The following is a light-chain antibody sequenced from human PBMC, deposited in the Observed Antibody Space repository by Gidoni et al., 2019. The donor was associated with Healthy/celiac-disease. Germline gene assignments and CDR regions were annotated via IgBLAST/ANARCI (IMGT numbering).Light chain of an antibody. CDR1: QSVSSSY. CDR2: GAS. J-gene: IGKJ1*01. V-gene: IGKV3-20*01. CDR3: QQYGSSPET. Sequence: EIVLTQSPGTLSLSPGERATLSCRASQSVSSSYLAWYQQQPGQAPRLLIYGASGRATGIPDRFSGSGSGTDFTLTISRLEPEAFAVYYCQQYGSSPETFGQXTKVEIK.